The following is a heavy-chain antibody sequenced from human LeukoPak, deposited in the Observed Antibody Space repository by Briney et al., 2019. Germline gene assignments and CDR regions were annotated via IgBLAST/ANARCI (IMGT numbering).Heavy chain of an antibody. CDR1: GGTFSSYA. J-gene: IGHJ4*02. Sequence: GTSVKVFCKASGGTFSSYAISWVRQAPGQGLEWMGGIIPIFGTANYAQKFQGRVTITADESKSTAYMELSSLRSEDTAVYYCARDRYVSGSYAFDYWGQGTLVTVSS. CDR2: IIPIFGTA. D-gene: IGHD3-10*01. V-gene: IGHV1-69*01. CDR3: ARDRYVSGSYAFDY.